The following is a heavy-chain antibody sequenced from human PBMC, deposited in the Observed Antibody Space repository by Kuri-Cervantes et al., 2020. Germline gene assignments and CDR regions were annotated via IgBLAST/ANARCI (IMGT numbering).Heavy chain of an antibody. CDR1: GYTFTFYY. CDR2: INPSGGGT. Sequence: ASVKVSCKTSGYTFTFYYIHWVRQAPGQGLEWMGWINPSGGGTNYAQKFQGRVTITRDTSISTTYMELSRLRSDDTAVYYCARGDYWGQGTLVTVSS. V-gene: IGHV1-2*02. J-gene: IGHJ4*02. CDR3: ARGDY.